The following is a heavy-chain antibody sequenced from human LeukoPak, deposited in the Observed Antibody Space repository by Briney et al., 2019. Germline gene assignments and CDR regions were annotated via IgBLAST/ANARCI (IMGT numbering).Heavy chain of an antibody. CDR3: ARDRLGNTVDY. D-gene: IGHD3-16*01. CDR1: GGSISGYY. CDR2: IHYSGST. V-gene: IGHV4-59*01. Sequence: SETLSLTCTVSGGSISGYYWTWIRQPPGKGLEWVGDIHYSGSTNYNPYPKSRVTMSVDTSSNLFSLKLSSVTAADRAVYYCARDRLGNTVDYWGQGDLVTVSA. J-gene: IGHJ4*02.